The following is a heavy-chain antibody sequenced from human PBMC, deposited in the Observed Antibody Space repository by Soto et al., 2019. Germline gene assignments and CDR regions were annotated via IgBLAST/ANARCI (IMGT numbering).Heavy chain of an antibody. Sequence: TLSLTCAVAGGSISSGGYSWSWIRQPPGKGLEWIGYIYHSGSTYYNPSLKSRVTISVDRSKNQFSLKLSSVTAADTAVYYCARSYYDILTGPNWFDHWGQGTLVTVSS. CDR3: ARSYYDILTGPNWFDH. D-gene: IGHD3-9*01. CDR1: GGSISSGGYS. J-gene: IGHJ5*02. V-gene: IGHV4-30-2*01. CDR2: IYHSGST.